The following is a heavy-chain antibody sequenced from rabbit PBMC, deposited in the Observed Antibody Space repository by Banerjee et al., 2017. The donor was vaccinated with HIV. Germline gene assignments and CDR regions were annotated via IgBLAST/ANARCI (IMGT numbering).Heavy chain of an antibody. CDR2: INTSSGNT. D-gene: IGHD4-1*01. Sequence: QEQLEESGGDLVKPEGSLTLTCTASGFSFSSSYWICWVRQAPGKGLEWIGCINTSSGNTVYASRVNGRFSISRSTSLLTVTLQMTSLTAADTATYFCARDLAGVVGWNFGLWGPGTLVTVS. CDR1: GFSFSSSYW. J-gene: IGHJ4*01. V-gene: IGHV1S45*01. CDR3: ARDLAGVVGWNFGL.